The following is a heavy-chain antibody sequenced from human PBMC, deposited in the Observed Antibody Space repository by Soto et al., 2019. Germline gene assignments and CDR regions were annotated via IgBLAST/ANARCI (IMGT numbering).Heavy chain of an antibody. CDR2: ISGSGGNT. CDR1: GFTFSSYA. Sequence: GGSLRLSCAVSGFTFSSYAMSWVRQAPGRGLEWVSAISGSGGNTYFADSVKGRFTISRDNSKNTLSLQMNSLRVEDTAVYYCAKTGGYRVFYFDSWGQGALVTVSS. D-gene: IGHD5-18*01. V-gene: IGHV3-23*01. CDR3: AKTGGYRVFYFDS. J-gene: IGHJ4*02.